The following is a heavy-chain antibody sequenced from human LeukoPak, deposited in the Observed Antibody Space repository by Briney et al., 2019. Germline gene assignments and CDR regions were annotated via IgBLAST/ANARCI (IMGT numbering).Heavy chain of an antibody. V-gene: IGHV3-23*01. CDR2: IGGSGGVP. D-gene: IGHD2-2*01. Sequence: QPGGSLRLSCAASGFTFSTYALTWVRQAPGKGLEWVSTIGGSGGVPYCADSVKGRFTISRDNSKNTRYLQMNSLRAEDTAVYYCAKDGRGGDCTSASCTNWFGPWGQGTLVTVSS. J-gene: IGHJ5*02. CDR1: GFTFSTYA. CDR3: AKDGRGGDCTSASCTNWFGP.